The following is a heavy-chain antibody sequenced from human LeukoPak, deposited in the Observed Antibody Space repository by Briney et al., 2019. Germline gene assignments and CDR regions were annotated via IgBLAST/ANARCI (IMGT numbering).Heavy chain of an antibody. CDR2: INPNSGGT. CDR3: ARISSAVAAVDY. D-gene: IGHD6-19*01. J-gene: IGHJ4*02. V-gene: IGHV1-2*02. Sequence: ASVKVSCKASGYTFTGYYMHWVRQAPGQGLEWMGWINPNSGGTNYAQKFQGRVTMTRDTSISTAYMELRSLRSDDTAVYYCARISSAVAAVDYWGQGTLVTVSS. CDR1: GYTFTGYY.